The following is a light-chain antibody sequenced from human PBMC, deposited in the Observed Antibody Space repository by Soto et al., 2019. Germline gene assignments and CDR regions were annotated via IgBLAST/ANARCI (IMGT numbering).Light chain of an antibody. CDR2: DTS. V-gene: IGKV3-11*01. Sequence: EIVLTQSPATLSLSPGERATLSCRASQTVGSYLAWFRQTPGQAPRLLIYDTSIRATGIPARFSGSGSWTDFTLTISSLEADDLAVYYCQQRSDWPPTFGKGTKVEIK. CDR3: QQRSDWPPT. J-gene: IGKJ1*01. CDR1: QTVGSY.